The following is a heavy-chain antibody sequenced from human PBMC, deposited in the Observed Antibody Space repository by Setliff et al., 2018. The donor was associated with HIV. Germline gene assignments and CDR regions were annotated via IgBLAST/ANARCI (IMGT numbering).Heavy chain of an antibody. Sequence: ASVKVSCKASGYTFSNHTIHWVRQAPGKRPEWMGWLNAGYGNTKYSQKLQGRVTITRDISASTAYMELSSLRSEDTAVYYCARDREAGDWYFDLWGRGTLVTVSS. CDR2: LNAGYGNT. CDR3: ARDREAGDWYFDL. D-gene: IGHD6-13*01. CDR1: GYTFSNHT. V-gene: IGHV1-3*01. J-gene: IGHJ2*01.